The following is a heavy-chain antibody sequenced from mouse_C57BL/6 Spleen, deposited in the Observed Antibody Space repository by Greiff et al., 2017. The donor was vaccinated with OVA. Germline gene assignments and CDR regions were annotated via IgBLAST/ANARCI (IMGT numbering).Heavy chain of an antibody. CDR1: GFTFSSYG. D-gene: IGHD1-1*01. V-gene: IGHV5-6*01. CDR2: ISSGGSYT. J-gene: IGHJ2*01. CDR3: ARQMGNGEAYFDY. Sequence: EVQLVESGGDLVKPGGSLKLSCAASGFTFSSYGMSWVRQTPDKRLEWVATISSGGSYTYYPDSVKGRFTISRDNAKNTLYLQMSSLKSEDTAMYYCARQMGNGEAYFDYWGQGTTLTVSS.